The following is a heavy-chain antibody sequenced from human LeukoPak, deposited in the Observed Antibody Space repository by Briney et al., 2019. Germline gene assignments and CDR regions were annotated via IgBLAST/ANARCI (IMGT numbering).Heavy chain of an antibody. Sequence: GGSLRLSCAASGFIVSSNYMSWVRQAPGKGLEWVSVIYSDGTPYYADSVKGRFTISKDNSKNTLYLQMNSLRAEDTAVYYCARDERYYDSSGYYAYWGQGTLVTVSS. D-gene: IGHD3-22*01. V-gene: IGHV3-53*01. J-gene: IGHJ4*02. CDR3: ARDERYYDSSGYYAY. CDR2: IYSDGTP. CDR1: GFIVSSNY.